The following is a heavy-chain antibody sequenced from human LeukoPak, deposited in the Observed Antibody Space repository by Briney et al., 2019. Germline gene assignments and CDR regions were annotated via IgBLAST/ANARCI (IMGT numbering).Heavy chain of an antibody. V-gene: IGHV1-18*01. CDR3: ARDRTGTTDGYYFDY. Sequence: ASVKVSCKASGYTFTSYGISWVRQAPGQGLEWMGWISAYNGNTNYAQKLQGRVTMTRDTSTSTVYMELSSLRSEDTAVYYCARDRTGTTDGYYFDYWGQGTLVTVSS. J-gene: IGHJ4*02. CDR1: GYTFTSYG. CDR2: ISAYNGNT. D-gene: IGHD1-1*01.